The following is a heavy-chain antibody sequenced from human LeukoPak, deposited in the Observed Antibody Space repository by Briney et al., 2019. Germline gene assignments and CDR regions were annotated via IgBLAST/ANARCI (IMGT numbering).Heavy chain of an antibody. D-gene: IGHD4-17*01. CDR2: INPSGGST. CDR3: ARTHPYGDLDY. Sequence: ASVKVSCKASGYTFTSYYMHWVRQAPGQGLERMGIINPSGGSTSYAQKFQGRVTMTRDMSTSTVYMELSSLRSEDTAVYYCARTHPYGDLDYWGQGTLVTVSS. CDR1: GYTFTSYY. J-gene: IGHJ4*02. V-gene: IGHV1-46*01.